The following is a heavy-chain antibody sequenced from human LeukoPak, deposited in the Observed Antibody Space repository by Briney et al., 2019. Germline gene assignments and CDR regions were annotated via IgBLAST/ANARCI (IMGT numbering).Heavy chain of an antibody. D-gene: IGHD1-1*01. CDR1: GGPLTSYY. Sequence: SETLSLTCAVSGGPLTSYYWTWIRQPPGKGLEWIGFIYYRGSTNYNPSLESRVTISIDTSKNRFSLKLSSVTAADTAVYYCASGTTSVDAGIWGQGTMVTVSS. J-gene: IGHJ3*02. CDR3: ASGTTSVDAGI. V-gene: IGHV4-59*08. CDR2: IYYRGST.